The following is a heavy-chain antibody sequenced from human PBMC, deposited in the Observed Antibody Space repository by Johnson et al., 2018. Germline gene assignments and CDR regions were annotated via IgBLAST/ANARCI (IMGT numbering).Heavy chain of an antibody. CDR1: GXSVSSNSAA. Sequence: HTLSLTCAISGXSVSSNSAAWNWIRQSPSKGLEWLGRPYYRSTWSTSYSVSVKSRITINQDTSKNQFSLQLNSVTPEDTAVYYCARCEMAVAGLEYFQHWGQGTLVTVSS. CDR3: ARCEMAVAGLEYFQH. D-gene: IGHD6-19*01. J-gene: IGHJ1*01. V-gene: IGHV6-1*01. CDR2: PYYRSTWST.